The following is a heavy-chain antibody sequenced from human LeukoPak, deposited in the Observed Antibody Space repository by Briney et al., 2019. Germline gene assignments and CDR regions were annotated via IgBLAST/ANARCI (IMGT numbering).Heavy chain of an antibody. V-gene: IGHV1-18*01. CDR2: ISAYNGNT. J-gene: IGHJ6*02. Sequence: GASVKVSCKASGYTFTSYGISWVRQAPGQGLEWMGWISAYNGNTNYAQKLQGRVTVTTDTSTSTAYMELRSLRSDGTAVYYCARVVAAAGIYYYGMDVWGQGTTVTVSS. CDR1: GYTFTSYG. CDR3: ARVVAAAGIYYYGMDV. D-gene: IGHD6-13*01.